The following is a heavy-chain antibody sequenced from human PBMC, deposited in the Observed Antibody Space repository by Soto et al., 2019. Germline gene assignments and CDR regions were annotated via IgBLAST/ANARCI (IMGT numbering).Heavy chain of an antibody. D-gene: IGHD2-21*02. J-gene: IGHJ4*02. CDR1: GFDFSNFA. CDR2: MSYHGGKI. V-gene: IGHV3-30-3*01. CDR3: ARGSHGGDYFNYDY. Sequence: QVQLVESGGGVVQPGRSLRLSCAASGFDFSNFAMHWVRQAPGKGLVWVGDMSYHGGKIYYADSVKGRFTISRDNSENTLYLLMDSQSLDDTAVYYCARGSHGGDYFNYDYWGQGTLVTVCS.